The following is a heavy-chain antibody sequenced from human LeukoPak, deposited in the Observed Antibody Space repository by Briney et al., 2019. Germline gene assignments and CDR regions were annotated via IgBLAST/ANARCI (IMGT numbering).Heavy chain of an antibody. CDR1: GGSISSGSYY. D-gene: IGHD1-26*01. J-gene: IGHJ4*02. V-gene: IGHV4-61*02. Sequence: SQTLSLTCTVSGGSISSGSYYWSWIRQPAGKGLGWIGRIYTSGSTNYNPSLKSRVTISVDTSKNQFSLKLSSVTAADTAVYYCARGIGGSYYVYDFDYWGQGTLVTVSS. CDR2: IYTSGST. CDR3: ARGIGGSYYVYDFDY.